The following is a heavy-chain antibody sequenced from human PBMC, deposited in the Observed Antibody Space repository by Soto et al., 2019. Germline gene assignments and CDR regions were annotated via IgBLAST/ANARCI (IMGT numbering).Heavy chain of an antibody. V-gene: IGHV6-1*01. CDR3: ARNWDNSSRFRLDS. CDR1: GDSVSSNSAV. D-gene: IGHD2-2*01. Sequence: QVRLQQSGPGLVKPSQTLSLTCAISGDSVSSNSAVWNWIRQSPSRGLEWLGRTYYRSKWYNDYAVSVKSRITINPDTSKNQCSLQLNSVTLEDTAVYYCARNWDNSSRFRLDSWGQGTLVTVSS. J-gene: IGHJ4*02. CDR2: TYYRSKWYN.